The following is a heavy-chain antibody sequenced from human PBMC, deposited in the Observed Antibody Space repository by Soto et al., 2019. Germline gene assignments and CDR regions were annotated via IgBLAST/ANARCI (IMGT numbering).Heavy chain of an antibody. CDR1: GYNFTNYW. J-gene: IGHJ3*02. CDR2: IYPGDSDT. V-gene: IGHV5-51*01. CDR3: ARPRVVGGPDAFDI. Sequence: PGESLKISCGASGYNFTNYWIGWVRQMPGKGLEWMGIIYPGDSDTIYSPPFQGQVTFSADKSISTAYLHWSSLKTSDTAMYYCARPRVVGGPDAFDIWGQGTMVTVSS. D-gene: IGHD2-15*01.